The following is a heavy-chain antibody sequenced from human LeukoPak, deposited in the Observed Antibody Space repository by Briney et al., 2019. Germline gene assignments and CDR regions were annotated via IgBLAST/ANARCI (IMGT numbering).Heavy chain of an antibody. V-gene: IGHV4-34*01. CDR1: GGSFSGYY. Sequence: PSETLSLTCAVYGGSFSGYYWSWIRQPPGKGLEWIGNIYYSGSTYYNPSLKSRVTISVDTSRNQFSLKLNSVTAADTAVYYCAKSSGYGLVDIWGQGTMVTVSS. CDR2: IYYSGST. CDR3: AKSSGYGLVDI. D-gene: IGHD3-22*01. J-gene: IGHJ3*02.